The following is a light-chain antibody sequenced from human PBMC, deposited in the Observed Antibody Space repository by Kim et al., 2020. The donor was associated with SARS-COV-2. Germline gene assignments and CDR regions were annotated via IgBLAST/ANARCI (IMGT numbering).Light chain of an antibody. CDR3: SSYTSSSTRV. V-gene: IGLV2-14*03. CDR1: SSDVGGYNY. J-gene: IGLJ3*02. Sequence: QSALTQPASVSGSPGQSITISCTGTSSDVGGYNYVSWYQQHSGKAPKLMIYDVSNRLSGVSNRFSGSKSGNTASLTISGLQAEDEADYYCSSYTSSSTRVFGGGTQLTVL. CDR2: DVS.